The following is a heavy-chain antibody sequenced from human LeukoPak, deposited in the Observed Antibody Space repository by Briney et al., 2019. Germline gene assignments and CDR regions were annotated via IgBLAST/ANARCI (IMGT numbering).Heavy chain of an antibody. D-gene: IGHD4-17*01. J-gene: IGHJ5*02. CDR1: GGTFSSYA. V-gene: IGHV1-69*04. Sequence: SVKVSCKASGGTFSSYAISWVRQAPGQGLEWMGRIIPILGIANYAQKFQGRVTITADKSTSTAYMELSSLRSEDTAVYCCARDLNDYGDITWGRGTLVTVSS. CDR3: ARDLNDYGDIT. CDR2: IIPILGIA.